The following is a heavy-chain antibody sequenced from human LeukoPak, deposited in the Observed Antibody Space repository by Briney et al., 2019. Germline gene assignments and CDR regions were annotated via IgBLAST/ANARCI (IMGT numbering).Heavy chain of an antibody. D-gene: IGHD4-17*01. CDR2: ISIDGSNK. CDR1: GFSFSAYG. V-gene: IGHV3-33*05. CDR3: ARGLLDYGDYYFDF. J-gene: IGHJ4*02. Sequence: PGGSLRLSCAASGFSFSAYGMRWVRQAPGKGLEWVSVISIDGSNKDYVDSVKGRFTISRDDSKNTLYLQMNSPRAEDTAIYYCARGLLDYGDYYFDFWGQGTLITVS.